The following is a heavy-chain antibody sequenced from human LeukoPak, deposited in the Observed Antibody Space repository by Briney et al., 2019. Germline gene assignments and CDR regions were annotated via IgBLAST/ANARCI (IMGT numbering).Heavy chain of an antibody. Sequence: SETLSLTCTVSSDSISSSDWSWIRQPPGKGLEWIGYIYYSGSTNYNPALKSRVAISVDTSKNQFSLKLNSVTAADAAVYYCARGYCSSTICFQYFHHWGQGTLVTASS. CDR1: SDSISSSD. J-gene: IGHJ1*01. V-gene: IGHV4-59*01. D-gene: IGHD2-2*01. CDR2: IYYSGST. CDR3: ARGYCSSTICFQYFHH.